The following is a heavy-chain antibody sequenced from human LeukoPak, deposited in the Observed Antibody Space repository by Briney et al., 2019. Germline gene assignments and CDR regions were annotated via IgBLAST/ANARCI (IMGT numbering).Heavy chain of an antibody. D-gene: IGHD3-22*01. CDR3: ARETSSGYYFDGFDL. CDR2: INSDGSST. Sequence: GGSLRLSCAASGFSFSNYWMHWVRQAPGKGLVWVSRINSDGSSTTYADSVKGRFTISRDNAKNSLYLQMNSLRAEDTAVYYCARETSSGYYFDGFDLWGQGTMVTVSS. J-gene: IGHJ3*01. CDR1: GFSFSNYW. V-gene: IGHV3-74*01.